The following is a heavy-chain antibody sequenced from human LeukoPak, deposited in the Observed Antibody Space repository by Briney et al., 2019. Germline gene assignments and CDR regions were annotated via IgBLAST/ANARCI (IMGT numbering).Heavy chain of an antibody. CDR3: ARLYCSGGRCYSDWYFDL. V-gene: IGHV5-10-1*01. D-gene: IGHD2-15*01. CDR1: GYSFTSYW. J-gene: IGHJ2*01. CDR2: IDPSDSET. Sequence: RGESLKITCKGLGYSFTSYWISWVRQMPGKGLEWMGRIDPSDSETNYSPSFQGHVTISADKSISTAYLQWSSLKASDTAMYYCARLYCSGGRCYSDWYFDLWGRGTLVTVSS.